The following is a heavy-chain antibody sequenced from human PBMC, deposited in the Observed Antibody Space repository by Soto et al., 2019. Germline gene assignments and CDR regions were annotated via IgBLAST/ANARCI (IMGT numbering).Heavy chain of an antibody. CDR2: ISYDGSNK. Sequence: GGSLRLSCAASGFTFSSYGMHWVRQAPGKGLEWVALISYDGSNKYYADSVKGRFTISRDNSKNTLYLQMNSLRAEDTAVYYCARGDEVAATLIYYYGMDVWGQRTTVTVS. D-gene: IGHD2-15*01. CDR3: ARGDEVAATLIYYYGMDV. CDR1: GFTFSSYG. V-gene: IGHV3-30*03. J-gene: IGHJ6*02.